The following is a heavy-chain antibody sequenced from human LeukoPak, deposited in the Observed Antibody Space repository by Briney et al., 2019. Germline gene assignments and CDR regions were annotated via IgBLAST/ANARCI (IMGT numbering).Heavy chain of an antibody. CDR2: IKGDGSIT. Sequence: PGGSLRLSCAASGFTFSNAWMSWVRQAPGKGLEWVGRIKGDGSITNYADSVKGRFTISRDNAKNTLYLQMNSLRAEDTAVYYCARENWYLDYWGQGTLVTVSS. CDR1: GFTFSNAW. J-gene: IGHJ4*02. CDR3: ARENWYLDY. D-gene: IGHD1-1*01. V-gene: IGHV3-74*01.